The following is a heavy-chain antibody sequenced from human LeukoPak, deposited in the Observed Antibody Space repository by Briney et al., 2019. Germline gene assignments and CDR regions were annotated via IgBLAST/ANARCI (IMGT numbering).Heavy chain of an antibody. Sequence: GGSLRLSCAASGFTFSSYAMSSDRQAPGKGLEWVSAISGSGGSTYYADSVKGRFTISRDNSKNTLYLQMNSLRAEDTAVYYCAVPYGFGELLYRFDYWGQGTLVTVSS. J-gene: IGHJ4*02. V-gene: IGHV3-23*01. CDR3: AVPYGFGELLYRFDY. CDR2: ISGSGGST. D-gene: IGHD3-10*01. CDR1: GFTFSSYA.